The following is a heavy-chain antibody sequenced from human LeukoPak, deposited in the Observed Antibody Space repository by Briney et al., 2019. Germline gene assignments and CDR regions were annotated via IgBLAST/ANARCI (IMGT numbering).Heavy chain of an antibody. D-gene: IGHD3-9*01. Sequence: GGSLRLSCTASGFTFSNYGIHRVRQAPGKGLEWVAVISYDGKTEYYSDSVKGRFTVSRDNSKNTLYLQMNSLTAEDTAVYYCAKDRYFDIRGRLDPWGQGTLVTVSS. CDR3: AKDRYFDIRGRLDP. CDR1: GFTFSNYG. V-gene: IGHV3-30*18. CDR2: ISYDGKTE. J-gene: IGHJ5*02.